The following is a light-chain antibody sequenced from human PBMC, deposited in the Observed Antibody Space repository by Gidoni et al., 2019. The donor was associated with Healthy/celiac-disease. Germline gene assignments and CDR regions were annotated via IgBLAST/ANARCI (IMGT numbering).Light chain of an antibody. CDR3: QQRSNWPYT. J-gene: IGKJ2*01. V-gene: IGKV3-11*01. CDR1: QSVSSY. Sequence: EIVLTQYPATLSLSPAERATLSCRASQSVSSYLAWYQQKPGQAPRLLISDASNRATGIPARFSGSGFVTDFTLTIISLEPEDFAVYYCQQRSNWPYTFGQGTKLEIK. CDR2: DAS.